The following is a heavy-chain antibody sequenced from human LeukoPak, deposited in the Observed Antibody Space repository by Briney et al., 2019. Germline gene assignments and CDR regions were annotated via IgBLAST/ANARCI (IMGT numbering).Heavy chain of an antibody. CDR2: INPNSGGT. Sequence: ASVTVSCKASGYTFTDYYMHWVRQAPGQGLEWMGWINPNSGGTNYAQKFQGRVTMTRDTSISTAYMELSRPRSDDTAVNYCAKDTRYSQYYYFGMDVWGQGTTVTVSS. J-gene: IGHJ6*02. V-gene: IGHV1-2*02. CDR3: AKDTRYSQYYYFGMDV. D-gene: IGHD3-9*01. CDR1: GYTFTDYY.